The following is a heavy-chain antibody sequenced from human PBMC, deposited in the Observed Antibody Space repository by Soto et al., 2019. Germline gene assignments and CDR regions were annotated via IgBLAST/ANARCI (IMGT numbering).Heavy chain of an antibody. CDR3: ARASLGELLYGYGMEV. J-gene: IGHJ6*02. CDR1: GFTFSSYA. Sequence: SLRLSCAASGFTFSSYAMHWVRQAPGKGLEWVAVISYDGSNKYYADSVKGRFTISRDNSKNTLYLQMNSLRAEDTAVYYCARASLGELLYGYGMEVWGQGTTVTVSS. CDR2: ISYDGSNK. D-gene: IGHD3-10*01. V-gene: IGHV3-30-3*01.